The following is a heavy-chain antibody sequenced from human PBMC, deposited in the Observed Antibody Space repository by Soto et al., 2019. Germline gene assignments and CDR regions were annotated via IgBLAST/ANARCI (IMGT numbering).Heavy chain of an antibody. CDR1: GGSIRGDDYY. D-gene: IGHD1-26*01. CDR3: ARHKAVGGSPDY. J-gene: IGHJ4*02. V-gene: IGHV4-39*01. CDR2: MSYSGTT. Sequence: QLQLQESGPGLVKPSETLSLTCNVSGGSIRGDDYYWGWIRQPPGKGLEWIGTMSYSGTTYYHPSFKSRATISVDTSKRQFSLKLSSMTAPDTAVYYCARHKAVGGSPDYWGQGTLVTVSS.